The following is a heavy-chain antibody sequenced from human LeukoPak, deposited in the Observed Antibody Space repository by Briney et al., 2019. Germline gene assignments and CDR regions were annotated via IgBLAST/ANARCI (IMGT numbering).Heavy chain of an antibody. CDR3: ARDRGITLLWFGEFPDY. CDR2: INPNSGGT. Sequence: GASVKVSCKASGYTFTAYYIHWVRQAPGQGLEWMGWINPNSGGTNYAQKFQGRVTMTRDTSISTAYMELSRLRSDDTAVYYCARDRGITLLWFGEFPDYWGQGTLVTVSS. D-gene: IGHD3-10*01. J-gene: IGHJ4*02. CDR1: GYTFTAYY. V-gene: IGHV1-2*02.